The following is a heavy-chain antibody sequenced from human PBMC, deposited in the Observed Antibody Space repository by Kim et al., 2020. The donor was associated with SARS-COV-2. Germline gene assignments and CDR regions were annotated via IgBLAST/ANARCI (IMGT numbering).Heavy chain of an antibody. V-gene: IGHV4-39*02. CDR3: ASLLRIFGVVTAFDY. CDR2: IYYSGST. Sequence: SETLSLTCTVSGDSFTSSNYYWVWIRQPPGKGLEWIGSIYYSGSTFYNLSLKSRVTISVDTSKNLFSLNLSSVTAADTAVYYCASLLRIFGVVTAFDYWGQGTLVTVSS. CDR1: GDSFTSSNYY. D-gene: IGHD3-3*01. J-gene: IGHJ4*02.